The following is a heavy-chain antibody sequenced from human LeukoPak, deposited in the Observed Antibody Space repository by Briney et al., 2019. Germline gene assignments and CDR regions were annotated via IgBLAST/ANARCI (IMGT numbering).Heavy chain of an antibody. CDR2: IYTSGST. V-gene: IGHV4-4*07. D-gene: IGHD3-3*01. CDR3: ARDGVSALNLYSDL. J-gene: IGHJ2*01. CDR1: GGSTSSYF. Sequence: PSETLSLTCTVSGGSTSSYFWSWIRQPAGKGLEWIGHIYTSGSTNYNPSLKSRVTISVDTSKNQFSLSLISVTAADTAVYYCARDGVSALNLYSDLWGRGTLVTVSS.